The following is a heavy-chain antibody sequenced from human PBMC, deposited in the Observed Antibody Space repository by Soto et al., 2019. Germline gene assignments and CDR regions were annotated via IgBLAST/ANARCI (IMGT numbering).Heavy chain of an antibody. Sequence: QVPLVQSGAEVKKPGASVKVSCKASGYTFTSYGISWVRQAPGQGLEWMGWISAYNGNTNYAQKLQGRVTMTTDTSTSTAYMELRSLRSDDTAVYYCARDVPYYDFWSGHPHLDYWGQGTLVTVSS. V-gene: IGHV1-18*04. CDR1: GYTFTSYG. J-gene: IGHJ4*02. CDR2: ISAYNGNT. CDR3: ARDVPYYDFWSGHPHLDY. D-gene: IGHD3-3*01.